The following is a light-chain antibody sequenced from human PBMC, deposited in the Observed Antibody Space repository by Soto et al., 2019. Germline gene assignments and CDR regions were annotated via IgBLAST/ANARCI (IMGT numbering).Light chain of an antibody. CDR1: QNINNY. Sequence: DIQMPVFLSSRCASVGDRVTITFQSSQNINNYVNWYQQKPGRAPKLLIYDASNLEEGVPSRFRGSGSGTDFTFTISRLQPEDIATYYCQQYENLPTFGQGTLLEIK. V-gene: IGKV1-33*01. CDR2: DAS. J-gene: IGKJ5*01. CDR3: QQYENLPT.